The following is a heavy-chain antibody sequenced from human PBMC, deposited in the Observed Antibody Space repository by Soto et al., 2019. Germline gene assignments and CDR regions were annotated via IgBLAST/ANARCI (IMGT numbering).Heavy chain of an antibody. Sequence: QVQLVESGGGVVQPGRSLRLSCAASGFTFSSYGMHWFRQAPGKGLEWVAVISYDGSNKYYADYVKGRLTLSRDNSKNTRYLQMNSLRAEDTAVYYCANPSCPYRSSWYYFHYWGQGTLVTVSS. CDR2: ISYDGSNK. J-gene: IGHJ4*02. CDR1: GFTFSSYG. CDR3: ANPSCPYRSSWYYFHY. D-gene: IGHD6-13*01. V-gene: IGHV3-30*18.